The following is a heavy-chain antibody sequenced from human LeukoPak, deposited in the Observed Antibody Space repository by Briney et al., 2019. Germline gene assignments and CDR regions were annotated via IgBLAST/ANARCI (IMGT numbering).Heavy chain of an antibody. J-gene: IGHJ4*02. V-gene: IGHV3-48*03. CDR2: ISSSGSTI. CDR1: GSTFSSYE. D-gene: IGHD3-9*01. CDR3: ARDDPYYEILTGYYRGYYFDY. Sequence: QSGGSLRLSCAVSGSTFSSYEMNWVRQAPGKGLEWVSYISSSGSTIYYADSVKGRFTISRDNAKNSLYLQMNSLRAEDTAVYYCARDDPYYEILTGYYRGYYFDYWGQGTLVTVSS.